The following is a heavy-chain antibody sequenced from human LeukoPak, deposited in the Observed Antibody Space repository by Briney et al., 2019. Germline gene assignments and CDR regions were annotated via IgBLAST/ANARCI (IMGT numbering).Heavy chain of an antibody. J-gene: IGHJ6*02. CDR1: RFTLSSHW. V-gene: IGHV3-7*01. CDR3: AKTGYCSGGSCYSDHYYGMDV. D-gene: IGHD2-15*01. CDR2: IKQDGSEK. Sequence: GGSLRLSCAASRFTLSSHWMNWVRQAPGKGLEWVANIKQDGSEKYYVNSVEGRFTISRDNAKNSLYLQMSGLRAEDTAVYYCAKTGYCSGGSCYSDHYYGMDVWGQGTTVTVSS.